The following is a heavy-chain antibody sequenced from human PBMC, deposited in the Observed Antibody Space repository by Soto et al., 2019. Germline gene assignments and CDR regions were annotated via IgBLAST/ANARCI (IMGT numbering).Heavy chain of an antibody. CDR1: GFTFSNAW. J-gene: IGHJ6*02. CDR3: TTALPSSSWYGRYYYYYGMDV. V-gene: IGHV3-15*07. D-gene: IGHD6-13*01. Sequence: EVQLVESGGGLVKPGGSLRLSCEASGFTFSNAWMNWVRQAPGKGLEWVGRIKSKTDGGTTDYAAPVKGRFTISRDDSKNTLYLQMNSLKTEDTAVYYCTTALPSSSWYGRYYYYYGMDVWGQGTTVTVSS. CDR2: IKSKTDGGTT.